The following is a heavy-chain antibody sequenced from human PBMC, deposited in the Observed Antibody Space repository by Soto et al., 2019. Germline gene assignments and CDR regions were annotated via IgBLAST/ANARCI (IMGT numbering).Heavy chain of an antibody. V-gene: IGHV3-23*01. D-gene: IGHD7-27*01. CDR2: ISGSGGST. Sequence: EVQLLGSGGDLVQPGGSLRLSCAASGFTFTIFAMSWVRQSPGKGLEWVSTISGSGGSTYYADAVKGRFTISRDNSMGTLYLQMKRLRVEDTAIYYCAKEVSLGSTVDLGYWGQGTLVTVSS. CDR1: GFTFTIFA. J-gene: IGHJ4*02. CDR3: AKEVSLGSTVDLGY.